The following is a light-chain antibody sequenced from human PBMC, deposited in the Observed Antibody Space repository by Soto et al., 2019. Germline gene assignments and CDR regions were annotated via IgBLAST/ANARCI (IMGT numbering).Light chain of an antibody. CDR1: SANIGAAYN. CDR3: QSFDSRLSAPV. J-gene: IGLJ2*01. CDR2: GNN. V-gene: IGLV1-40*01. Sequence: QSVLTQPPSVSGAPGQRVTISCTGSSANIGAAYNVDWYQQLPGTAPKLLIYGNNNRPSGVPDRFSGSKSGTSASLAITGLQADDEADYYCQSFDSRLSAPVFGGGTKLTVL.